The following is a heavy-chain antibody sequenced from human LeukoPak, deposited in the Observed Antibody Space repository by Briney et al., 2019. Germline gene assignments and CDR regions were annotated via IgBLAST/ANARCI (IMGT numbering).Heavy chain of an antibody. CDR2: ISWNSGSI. D-gene: IGHD6-13*01. J-gene: IGHJ5*02. Sequence: GGSLRLSCAASGFTFSSYSMNWVRQAPGKGLEWVSGISWNSGSIGYADSVKGRFTISRDNAKNSLYLQMNSLRAEDTALYYCAKDRGSSSWYGWFDPWGQGTLVTVSS. V-gene: IGHV3-9*01. CDR3: AKDRGSSSWYGWFDP. CDR1: GFTFSSYS.